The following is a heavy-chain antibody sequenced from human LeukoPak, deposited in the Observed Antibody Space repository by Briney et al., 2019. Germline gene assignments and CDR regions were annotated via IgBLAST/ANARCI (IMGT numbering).Heavy chain of an antibody. J-gene: IGHJ5*02. CDR3: ATDLTGSWTYLWFDP. D-gene: IGHD6-13*01. Sequence: ASVKVSCKVSGYTLTELSMHWVRQAPGKGLEWMGGFDPEDGETIYAQKFQGRVTMTEDTSTDTAYMELSSLRSGDTAVYYCATDLTGSWTYLWFDPWGQGTLVTVSS. CDR1: GYTLTELS. CDR2: FDPEDGET. V-gene: IGHV1-24*01.